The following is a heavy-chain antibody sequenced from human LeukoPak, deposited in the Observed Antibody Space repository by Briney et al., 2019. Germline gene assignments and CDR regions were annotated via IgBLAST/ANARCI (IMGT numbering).Heavy chain of an antibody. CDR2: IKQDGSEK. V-gene: IGHV3-7*05. J-gene: IGHJ4*02. D-gene: IGHD5-24*01. CDR3: ARTQKRGPYYFDC. CDR1: GFTFSTYW. Sequence: GGSLRLSCAASGFTFSTYWMSWVRQALGKGLEWVANIKQDGSEKYYVGSVEGRFTISRDNAKNSLYLQMDSLRAEDTAVYYCARTQKRGPYYFDCWGQGTLVTVSS.